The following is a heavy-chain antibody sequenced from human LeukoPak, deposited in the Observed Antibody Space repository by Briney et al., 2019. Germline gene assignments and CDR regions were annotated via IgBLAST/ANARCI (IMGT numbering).Heavy chain of an antibody. D-gene: IGHD3-3*01. V-gene: IGHV3-7*01. CDR1: GFTFSSYW. CDR2: IKQDGSEK. Sequence: PGGSLRLSCAASGFTFSSYWMSWVRQAPGKGLEWVANIKQDGSEKYYVDSVKGRFTISRDNAKNSLYLQMNSLRAEDTAVYYCARDRTYYDFWSGYYKGASDIWGQGTMVTVSS. CDR3: ARDRTYYDFWSGYYKGASDI. J-gene: IGHJ3*02.